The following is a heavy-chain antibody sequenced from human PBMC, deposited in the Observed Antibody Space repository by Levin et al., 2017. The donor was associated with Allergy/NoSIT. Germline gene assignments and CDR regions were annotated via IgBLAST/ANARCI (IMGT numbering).Heavy chain of an antibody. CDR2: INPNTGDT. CDR3: ARGGRSSWLYFFDY. CDR1: GYNFTGHY. J-gene: IGHJ4*01. Sequence: PGESLKISCQASGYNFTGHYVHWVRQAPGQGLDWMGWINPNTGDTQYAEKFQSRVTMTRDTSISTVYMELKRLKFDDTAMYYCARGGRSSWLYFFDYWGHGTLATIS. D-gene: IGHD6-13*01. V-gene: IGHV1-2*02.